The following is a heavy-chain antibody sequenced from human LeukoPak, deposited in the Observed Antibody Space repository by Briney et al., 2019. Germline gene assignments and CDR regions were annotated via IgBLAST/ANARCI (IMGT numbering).Heavy chain of an antibody. Sequence: GGSLRLSCAASGFTFSSYGMHWVRQAPGKGLEWVAFIRYDGSNKYYADSVKGRFTISRDNSKNTLYLQMNSLKAEDTAVYYCAKDPPYYYDSSGYYNWGQGTLVTVSS. J-gene: IGHJ4*02. CDR3: AKDPPYYYDSSGYYN. CDR1: GFTFSSYG. CDR2: IRYDGSNK. D-gene: IGHD3-22*01. V-gene: IGHV3-30*02.